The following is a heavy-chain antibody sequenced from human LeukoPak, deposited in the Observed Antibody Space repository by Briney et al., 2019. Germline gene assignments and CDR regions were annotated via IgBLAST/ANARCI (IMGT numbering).Heavy chain of an antibody. CDR1: GFTFSSYE. CDR3: AREWDPAGRDALDM. D-gene: IGHD1-26*01. CDR2: ISTSGNTI. J-gene: IGHJ3*02. V-gene: IGHV3-48*03. Sequence: GGSLRLSCAASGFTFSSYEMNWVRQAPGKGLEWVSYISTSGNTIYYADSVKGRFTISRDNAKNSLYLQMNSLRAEDTAVYYCAREWDPAGRDALDMWGQGTMVTVSS.